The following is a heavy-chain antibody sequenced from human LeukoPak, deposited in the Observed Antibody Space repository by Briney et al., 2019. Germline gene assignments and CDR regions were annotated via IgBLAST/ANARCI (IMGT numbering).Heavy chain of an antibody. CDR3: ARTAVAGPRNGPFDY. Sequence: SETLSLTCTVSGGSISSGSYYWSWIRQPAGKGLEWIGRIYTSGSTNYNPSLKSRVTISVDTSKNQFSLKLSSVTAADTAVYYSARTAVAGPRNGPFDYWGQGTLVTVSS. J-gene: IGHJ4*02. CDR2: IYTSGST. D-gene: IGHD6-19*01. V-gene: IGHV4-61*02. CDR1: GGSISSGSYY.